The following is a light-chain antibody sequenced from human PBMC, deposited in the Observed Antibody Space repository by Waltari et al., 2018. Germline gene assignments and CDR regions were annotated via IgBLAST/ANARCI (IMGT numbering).Light chain of an antibody. CDR3: QQYNYWRT. CDR2: DTS. V-gene: IGKV3-11*01. J-gene: IGKJ1*01. Sequence: EIVLTQSPATLSLSPGERATLSCRASQSISNYLAWYQQKRGQAPRLLLYDTSNRATGIPARFSGSGSGTEFTLTISSLEPEDFAVYYCQQYNYWRTFGQGTKVEIK. CDR1: QSISNY.